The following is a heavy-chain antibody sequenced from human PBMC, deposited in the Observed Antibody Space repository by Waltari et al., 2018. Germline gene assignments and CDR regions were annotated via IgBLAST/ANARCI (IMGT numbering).Heavy chain of an antibody. CDR1: GFTFSSYE. Sequence: EVQLVESGGGWVHPGGSLRPSCAASGFTFSSYEMNWVRQAPGKGLEWVSYISSSGSTTYYADSVKGRFTISRDNAKNSLYLQMNSLRAEDTAVYYCATPSYYSDYWGQGTLVTVSS. CDR2: ISSSGSTT. CDR3: ATPSYYSDY. D-gene: IGHD3-10*01. V-gene: IGHV3-48*03. J-gene: IGHJ4*02.